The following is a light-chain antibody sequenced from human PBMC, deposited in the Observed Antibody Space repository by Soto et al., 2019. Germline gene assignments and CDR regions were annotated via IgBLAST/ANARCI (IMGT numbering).Light chain of an antibody. CDR2: AAY. CDR1: QTIGTY. Sequence: DIQMTQSPSSLSASVGDRVTITCRASQTIGTYLTWYQQSQGKAPKLMIYAAYTFQNGVPSRFSGSVSGTDFTLTISSLQPEDFASSNRQQSTGIPYTFGQGTK. V-gene: IGKV1-39*01. CDR3: QQSTGIPYT. J-gene: IGKJ2*01.